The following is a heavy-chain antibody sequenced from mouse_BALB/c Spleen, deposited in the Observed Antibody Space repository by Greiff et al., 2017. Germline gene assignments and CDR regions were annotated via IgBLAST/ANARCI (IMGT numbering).Heavy chain of an antibody. CDR3: ARKKVVWSYAMDY. V-gene: IGHV2-6-7*01. Sequence: QVQLKESGPGLVAPSQSLSITCTVSGFSLTGYGVNWVRQPPGKGLEWLGMIWGDGSTDYNAAFISRLSISKDNSKSQVFFKMNSLQADDTAIYYCARKKVVWSYAMDYWGQGTSVTVSS. CDR2: IWGDGST. J-gene: IGHJ4*01. D-gene: IGHD2-10*02. CDR1: GFSLTGYG.